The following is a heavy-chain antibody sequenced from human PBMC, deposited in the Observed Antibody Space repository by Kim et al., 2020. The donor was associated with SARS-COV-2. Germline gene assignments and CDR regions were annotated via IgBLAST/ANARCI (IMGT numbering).Heavy chain of an antibody. V-gene: IGHV3-48*03. Sequence: STIYYADSVKGRFTISRDNAKNSLYLQMNSLRAEDTAVYYCARRLIMDVWGQGTTVTVSS. CDR3: ARRLIMDV. CDR2: STI. D-gene: IGHD3-22*01. J-gene: IGHJ6*02.